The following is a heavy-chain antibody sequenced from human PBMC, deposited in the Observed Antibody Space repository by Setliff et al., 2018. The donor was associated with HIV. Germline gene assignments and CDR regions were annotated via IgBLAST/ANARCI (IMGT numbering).Heavy chain of an antibody. CDR1: GYTFPDYY. CDR3: AWGTQRPIDS. V-gene: IGHV1-69-2*01. J-gene: IGHJ4*02. CDR2: IDPDRGEA. Sequence: GASVKVSCKVSGYTFPDYYMQWVRQAPGKGLEWMGLIDPDRGEAVYAEKFQGRVTITADRSIDITYMKLSSLTSEDTAMYFCAWGTQRPIDSWGQGTLVTASS. D-gene: IGHD3-16*01.